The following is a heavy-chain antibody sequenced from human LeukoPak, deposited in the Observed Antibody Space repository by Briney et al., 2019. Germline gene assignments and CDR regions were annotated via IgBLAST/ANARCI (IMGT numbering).Heavy chain of an antibody. D-gene: IGHD2-15*01. Sequence: GRSLRLSCTASGLTFNIYPMHWVRQAPGKGLEWVGVVWADGSNTYYGDSVKGRFTISRDNSENTLYLQMNSLRIDDTAVYYCARGLPSGGYWLDTWGQGTLVTVSS. J-gene: IGHJ5*02. CDR3: ARGLPSGGYWLDT. CDR2: VWADGSNT. V-gene: IGHV3-33*01. CDR1: GLTFNIYP.